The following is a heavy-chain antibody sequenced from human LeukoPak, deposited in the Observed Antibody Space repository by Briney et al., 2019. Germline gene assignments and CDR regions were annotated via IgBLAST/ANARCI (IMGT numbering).Heavy chain of an antibody. Sequence: DSVKVSCKASGYTFTGYFLHWVRQAPGQGLEWMGWINPNNGFTNYTQKFKGRVTMTRDTSISTAYMELNRLTSDDTAVFYCARAWGSLYYFDYWGQGTLVTVSS. V-gene: IGHV1-2*02. CDR2: INPNNGFT. J-gene: IGHJ4*02. CDR1: GYTFTGYF. CDR3: ARAWGSLYYFDY. D-gene: IGHD3-16*01.